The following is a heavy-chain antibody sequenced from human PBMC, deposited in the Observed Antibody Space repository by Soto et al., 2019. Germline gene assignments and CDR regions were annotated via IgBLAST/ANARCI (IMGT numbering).Heavy chain of an antibody. CDR1: GFTFSSYG. D-gene: IGHD5-18*01. CDR2: IWYDGSNK. V-gene: IGHV3-33*01. J-gene: IGHJ4*02. CDR3: ARELFGYGYGVVDY. Sequence: QVQLVESGGGVVQPGRSLRLSCAASGFTFSSYGMHWVRQAPGKGLEWVAVIWYDGSNKYYADSVKGRFTISRDNSKNTLYLQMNSLRAEDTAVYYCARELFGYGYGVVDYWCQGTLVTVSS.